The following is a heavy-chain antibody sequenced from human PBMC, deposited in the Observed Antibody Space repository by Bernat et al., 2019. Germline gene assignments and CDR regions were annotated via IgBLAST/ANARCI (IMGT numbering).Heavy chain of an antibody. CDR3: ARDFTGTAVQGQPPDS. J-gene: IGHJ4*02. V-gene: IGHV3-33*05. D-gene: IGHD3-10*01. CDR2: IIHDGSNA. Sequence: QVQVVESGGGVVQPGRSLRLSCAVSGFTFSAFGMHWVRQAPGKGLEWVAVIIHDGSNAYYAESVKGRFTISRDNSKSRLYLQMNRLRAEDTAVYYCARDFTGTAVQGQPPDSWGQGTLVTVSS. CDR1: GFTFSAFG.